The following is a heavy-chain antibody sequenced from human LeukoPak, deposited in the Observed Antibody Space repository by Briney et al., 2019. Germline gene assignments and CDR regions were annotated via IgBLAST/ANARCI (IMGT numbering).Heavy chain of an antibody. Sequence: PSQTLSLTCAVSGGSISSGGYSWSWIRQPPGKGLEWIGYIYHSGSTYYNPSLKSRVTISVDRSKNQSSLKLSSVTAADTAVYYCARARYCSSTSCYPSRINWFDPWGQGTLVTVSS. CDR2: IYHSGST. CDR1: GGSISSGGYS. V-gene: IGHV4-30-2*01. J-gene: IGHJ5*02. D-gene: IGHD2-2*01. CDR3: ARARYCSSTSCYPSRINWFDP.